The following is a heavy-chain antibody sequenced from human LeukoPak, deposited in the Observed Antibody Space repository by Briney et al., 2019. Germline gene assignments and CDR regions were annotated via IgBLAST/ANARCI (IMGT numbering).Heavy chain of an antibody. CDR1: GLTFSSYS. CDR3: ATTIFGVVIDNNWFDP. Sequence: GGSLRLSCAASGLTFSSYSMNWVRQAPGKVLEWVSYISSSSRTIYYADSVKGRFTISRDKAKNSLYLQMNSLRAEDTAVYYCATTIFGVVIDNNWFDPWGQGTLVTVSS. V-gene: IGHV3-48*01. CDR2: ISSSSRTI. D-gene: IGHD3-3*01. J-gene: IGHJ5*02.